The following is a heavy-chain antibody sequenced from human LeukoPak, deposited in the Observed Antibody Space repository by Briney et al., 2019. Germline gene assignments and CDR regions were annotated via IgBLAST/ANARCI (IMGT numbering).Heavy chain of an antibody. CDR1: GFTFSSYW. J-gene: IGHJ4*02. Sequence: GGSLRLSCAASGFTFSSYWMHWVRQAPGKGLVWVSRINSDGSSTSYADSVKGRFTISRDNAKNTLYLQMNSLRAEDTAVYYCAKGARSSSWYSEGDYWGQGTLVTVSS. V-gene: IGHV3-74*01. D-gene: IGHD6-13*01. CDR2: INSDGSST. CDR3: AKGARSSSWYSEGDY.